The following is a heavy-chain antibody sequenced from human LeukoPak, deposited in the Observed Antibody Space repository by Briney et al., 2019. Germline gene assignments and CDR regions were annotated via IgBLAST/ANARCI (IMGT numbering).Heavy chain of an antibody. Sequence: GGSLRLSCAASEFAFSSYAMSWVRQAPGKGLEWVSAISGSGSSTYYADSVKGRFTISRDNSKNTLYLQMNSLRAEDTALYYCAKRDGYNSNPLKDWGQGTLVTVSS. CDR1: EFAFSSYA. V-gene: IGHV3-23*01. CDR3: AKRDGYNSNPLKD. CDR2: ISGSGSST. D-gene: IGHD5-24*01. J-gene: IGHJ4*02.